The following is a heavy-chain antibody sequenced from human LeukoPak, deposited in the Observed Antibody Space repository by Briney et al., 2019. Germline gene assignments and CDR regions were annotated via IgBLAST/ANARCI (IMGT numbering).Heavy chain of an antibody. V-gene: IGHV4-59*01. CDR1: SGFISSYY. J-gene: IGHJ6*03. Sequence: SETLSLTCSVSSGFISSYYWTWIRQSPGKGLEWIGYIYYTGSTSYSPSLQSRVTISVDTSKNQFSLRLNSVTAADTAVYYCARLHHDYGSGTYGGAYNYYMDVWGKGTTVTVSS. CDR3: ARLHHDYGSGTYGGAYNYYMDV. D-gene: IGHD3-10*01. CDR2: IYYTGST.